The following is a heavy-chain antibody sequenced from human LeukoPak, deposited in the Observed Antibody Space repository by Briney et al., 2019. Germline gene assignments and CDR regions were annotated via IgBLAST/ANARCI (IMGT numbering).Heavy chain of an antibody. Sequence: SETLSLTCAVYGGSFSGYYWSWIRQPPGKGLEWIGEINHSGSTNYNPSLKSRVTISVDTSKNQFSLKLSSVTAADTAVYYCASGQGRSSSRQNWFDPWGQGTLVTVSS. V-gene: IGHV4-34*01. D-gene: IGHD6-6*01. J-gene: IGHJ5*02. CDR3: ASGQGRSSSRQNWFDP. CDR2: INHSGST. CDR1: GGSFSGYY.